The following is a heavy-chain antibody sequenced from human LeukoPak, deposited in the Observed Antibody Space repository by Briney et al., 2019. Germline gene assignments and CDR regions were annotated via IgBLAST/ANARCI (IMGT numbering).Heavy chain of an antibody. CDR2: IYYSGST. CDR1: GGSVSSGSYY. V-gene: IGHV4-61*01. J-gene: IGHJ2*01. D-gene: IGHD1-14*01. CDR3: ARRVGTRDWYFDL. Sequence: PSETLSLTCTVSGGSVSSGSYYWSWIRQPPGKGLEWIGYIYYSGSTNYNPSLKSRVTISVDTSKNQFSLKLTSVTAADTAVYYCARRVGTRDWYFDLWGRGTLVTVSS.